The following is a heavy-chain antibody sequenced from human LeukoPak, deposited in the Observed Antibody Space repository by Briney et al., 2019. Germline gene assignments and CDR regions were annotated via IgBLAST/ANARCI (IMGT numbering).Heavy chain of an antibody. J-gene: IGHJ4*02. Sequence: GGSLRLSCAASGFTFSSYAMGWVRQAPGQGLEWVSSISGSASTTYYADSVKGRFTISRDNSKNTLYLQMNSLRAEDTAVYYCARVPRHYGNFDYWGQGTLVTVSS. D-gene: IGHD4-17*01. CDR2: ISGSASTT. CDR1: GFTFSSYA. V-gene: IGHV3-23*01. CDR3: ARVPRHYGNFDY.